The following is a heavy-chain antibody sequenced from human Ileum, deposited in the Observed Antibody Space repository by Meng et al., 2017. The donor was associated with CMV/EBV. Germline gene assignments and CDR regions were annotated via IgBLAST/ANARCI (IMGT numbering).Heavy chain of an antibody. Sequence: SCKASGCTFSSYAIGWVRQAPGQGLEWMGGIIPIFGTANYAQKFQGRVTITTDESTSTAYMELSSLRSEDTAVYYCAAALEFNWFDPWGQGTLVTVSS. CDR1: GCTFSSYA. CDR2: IIPIFGTA. CDR3: AAALEFNWFDP. J-gene: IGHJ5*02. D-gene: IGHD3-3*01. V-gene: IGHV1-69*05.